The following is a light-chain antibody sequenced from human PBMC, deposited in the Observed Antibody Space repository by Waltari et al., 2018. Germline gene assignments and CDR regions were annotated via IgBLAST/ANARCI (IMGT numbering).Light chain of an antibody. CDR2: QDT. V-gene: IGLV3-1*01. CDR3: QAWDSITSHVV. CDR1: KLGDLY. Sequence: SYELTQPPSVSVSPGQTASITCSGDKLGDLYACWYQQKPGQSPVLAIYQDTRRPSGIPERCAGSNSGNTATLTISGTQAMDEADYYCQAWDSITSHVVFGGGTKLTVL. J-gene: IGLJ2*01.